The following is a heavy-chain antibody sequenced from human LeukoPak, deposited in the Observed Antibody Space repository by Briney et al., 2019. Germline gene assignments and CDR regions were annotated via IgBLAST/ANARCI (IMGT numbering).Heavy chain of an antibody. Sequence: GASVKVSCKASGYTFTGYYMHWVRQAPGQGLEWMGWINPNSGGTNYAQKFQGRVAMTRDTSISTAYMELSRLRSDDTAVYYCARAVAGTGWFDPWGQGTLVTVSS. J-gene: IGHJ5*02. CDR3: ARAVAGTGWFDP. D-gene: IGHD6-19*01. CDR2: INPNSGGT. CDR1: GYTFTGYY. V-gene: IGHV1-2*02.